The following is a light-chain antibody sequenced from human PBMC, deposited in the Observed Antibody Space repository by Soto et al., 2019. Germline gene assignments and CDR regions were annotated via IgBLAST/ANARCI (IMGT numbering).Light chain of an antibody. V-gene: IGKV1-5*01. CDR3: QHYNSYSEA. Sequence: DIQMTQSPSSLPASVGDRVPITCRASQSISSWLAWYQQKPGKAPKLLIYDASSLESGVPSRFSGSGSGTEFTLTISSLQPDDFATYYCQHYNSYSEAFGQGTKVDIK. CDR1: QSISSW. J-gene: IGKJ1*01. CDR2: DAS.